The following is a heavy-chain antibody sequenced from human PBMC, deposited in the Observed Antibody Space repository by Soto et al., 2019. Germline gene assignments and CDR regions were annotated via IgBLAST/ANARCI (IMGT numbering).Heavy chain of an antibody. V-gene: IGHV1-69*13. Sequence: SVKVSCKASGGTFSSYAISWVRQAPGQGLEWMGGIIPIFGTANYAQKFQGRVTITADESTSTAYMELSSLRSEDTAVYYCARKSSSSDLYYYYGMDVWGQGTTVTVS. CDR1: GGTFSSYA. D-gene: IGHD6-6*01. CDR2: IIPIFGTA. J-gene: IGHJ6*02. CDR3: ARKSSSSDLYYYYGMDV.